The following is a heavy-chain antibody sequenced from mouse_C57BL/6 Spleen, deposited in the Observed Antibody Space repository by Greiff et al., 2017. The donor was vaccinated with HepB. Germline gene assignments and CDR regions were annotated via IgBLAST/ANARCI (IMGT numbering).Heavy chain of an antibody. CDR2: IDPSDSYT. CDR1: GYTFTSYW. CDR3: ARRGERRYAMDC. Sequence: QVQLQQPGAELVMPGASVKLSCKASGYTFTSYWMHWVKQRPGQGLEWIGEIDPSDSYTNYNQKFKGKSTLTVDKSSSTAYMQLSSLTSEDSAVYYCARRGERRYAMDCWGQGTSVTVSS. J-gene: IGHJ4*01. V-gene: IGHV1-69*01.